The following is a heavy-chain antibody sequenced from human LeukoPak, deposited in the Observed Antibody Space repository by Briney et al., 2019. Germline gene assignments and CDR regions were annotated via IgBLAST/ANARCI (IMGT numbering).Heavy chain of an antibody. CDR1: GGSISSGGYS. CDR3: ATLFYGDYPDY. Sequence: SETLSLTCAVSGGSISSGGYSWNWIRQPPGKGLEWIGYIYNSGSTSYNPSLKSRVTMSVDTSKNQFSLKLSSVTAADTAVYYCATLFYGDYPDYWGQGTLVTVSS. J-gene: IGHJ4*02. V-gene: IGHV4-30-4*07. CDR2: IYNSGST. D-gene: IGHD4-17*01.